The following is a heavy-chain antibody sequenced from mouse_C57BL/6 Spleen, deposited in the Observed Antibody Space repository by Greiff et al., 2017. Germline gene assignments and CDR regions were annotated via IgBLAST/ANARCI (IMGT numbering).Heavy chain of an antibody. J-gene: IGHJ1*03. Sequence: QVQLQQPGAELVKPGASVKLSCKASGYTFTSYWMQWVKQRPGQGLEGIGEIDPSDSYTTYNQKFKGKATLTVYTSSCTAYMQLSSLTSEDSAVYYCATNKGITTVVATRYFDVWGTGTTVTVSS. CDR3: ATNKGITTVVATRYFDV. CDR2: IDPSDSYT. V-gene: IGHV1-50*01. CDR1: GYTFTSYW. D-gene: IGHD1-1*01.